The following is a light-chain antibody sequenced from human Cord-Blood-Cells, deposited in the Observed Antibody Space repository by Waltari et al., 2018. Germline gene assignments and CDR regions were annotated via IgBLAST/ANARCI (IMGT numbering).Light chain of an antibody. CDR1: SSDVGGYNY. CDR3: SSYAGSNNLV. V-gene: IGLV2-8*01. Sequence: QSALTQPPPASGSPGQSVTISCTGTSSDVGGYNYVSWYQQHPGKAPKLMIYEVSKRPSGVPDRFSGSKSGNTASLTVAGLQAEDEADYYSSSYAGSNNLVFGGGTKLTVL. CDR2: EVS. J-gene: IGLJ2*01.